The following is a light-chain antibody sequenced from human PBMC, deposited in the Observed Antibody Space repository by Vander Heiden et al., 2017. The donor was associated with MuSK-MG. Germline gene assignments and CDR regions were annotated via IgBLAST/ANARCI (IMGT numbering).Light chain of an antibody. V-gene: IGKV1-39*01. CDR3: QQSDSTPYT. Sequence: SITCRASQSISSYLNWYQQKPGKAPKLLIYAASSLQSGVPSRFSGSGSGTDFTLTISRLQPEDFATYYCQQSDSTPYTFGQGTKLEIK. J-gene: IGKJ2*01. CDR1: QSISSY. CDR2: AAS.